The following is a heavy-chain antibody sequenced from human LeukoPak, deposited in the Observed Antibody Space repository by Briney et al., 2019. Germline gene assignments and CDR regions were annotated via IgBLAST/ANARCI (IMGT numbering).Heavy chain of an antibody. J-gene: IGHJ4*02. CDR3: ARDIRRGYSYGYAGGFDY. D-gene: IGHD5-18*01. CDR1: GFSFSDYY. V-gene: IGHV3-11*05. Sequence: PGGSLRLSCAASGFSFSDYYMSWIRQAPGKGLEWVSYISGRSNYTSYTSSVKGRFTISRDNAKNSLYLQMNSLRAEDTAVYYCARDIRRGYSYGYAGGFDYWGQGTLVTVSS. CDR2: ISGRSNYT.